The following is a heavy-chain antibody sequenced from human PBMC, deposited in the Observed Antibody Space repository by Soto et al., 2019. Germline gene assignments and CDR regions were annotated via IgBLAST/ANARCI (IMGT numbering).Heavy chain of an antibody. CDR2: IIPILGIA. CDR3: AIGYCSSTSCYFSSRNWFDP. J-gene: IGHJ5*02. Sequence: SVKVSCKASGGTFSSYTISWVRQAPGQGLEWMGRIIPILGIANYAQKFQGRVTITADKSTSTAYMELSSLRSEDTAVYYCAIGYCSSTSCYFSSRNWFDPRGQGTLVTVSS. CDR1: GGTFSSYT. V-gene: IGHV1-69*02. D-gene: IGHD2-2*01.